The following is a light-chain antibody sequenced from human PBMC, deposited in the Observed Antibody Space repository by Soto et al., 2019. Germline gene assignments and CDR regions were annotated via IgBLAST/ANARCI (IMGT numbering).Light chain of an antibody. CDR2: DAY. CDR3: QQRGKWPST. Sequence: EIVMTQSPATLSVSPGERATLSCRASQSVGSNLAWYHQKPGQAPRLLIYDAYTRATGVGARFTGSGSATDFSLTITSLEPEDFAVYYCQQRGKWPSTFGPGTKVDIK. CDR1: QSVGSN. J-gene: IGKJ2*02. V-gene: IGKV3-11*01.